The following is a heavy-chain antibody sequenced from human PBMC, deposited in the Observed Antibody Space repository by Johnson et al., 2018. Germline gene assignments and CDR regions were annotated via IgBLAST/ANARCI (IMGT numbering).Heavy chain of an antibody. V-gene: IGHV3-74*02. Sequence: EVQLVESGGGVVQPGGSLRLSCAASGFTFSSYWMHWVRQAPGKGLVWVSRINSDGSSTSYADSVKGRFTISRGNAKDTLYLQMNSLRAEDTALYYCARVPEYYYDGMDVWGQGTTVTVSS. CDR3: ARVPEYYYDGMDV. J-gene: IGHJ6*02. D-gene: IGHD1-14*01. CDR2: INSDGSST. CDR1: GFTFSSYW.